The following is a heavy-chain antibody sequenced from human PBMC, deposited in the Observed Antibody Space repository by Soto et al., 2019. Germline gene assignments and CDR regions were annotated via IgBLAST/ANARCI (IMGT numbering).Heavy chain of an antibody. CDR1: GFTFSSYW. D-gene: IGHD3-10*01. CDR3: ARIASSGRGWDV. CDR2: IKQDGSEE. J-gene: IGHJ6*02. Sequence: EVQLVESGGGLVQPGGSLRLSCVDSGFTFSSYWMSWVRQAPVKGLEWVGNIKQDGSEENYVDSVKGRFTISRDNGKNSIYLQMNSLRGEDTAVYYCARIASSGRGWDVWGQGTTVVVSS. V-gene: IGHV3-7*01.